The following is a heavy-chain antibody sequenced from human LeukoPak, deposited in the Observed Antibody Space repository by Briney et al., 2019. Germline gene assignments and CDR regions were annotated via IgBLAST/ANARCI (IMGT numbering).Heavy chain of an antibody. J-gene: IGHJ3*02. CDR2: INPNSGGT. CDR1: GYTFTSYY. V-gene: IGHV1-2*02. CDR3: ASPPRYSGSYHAFDI. D-gene: IGHD1-26*01. Sequence: ASVKVSCKASGYTFTSYYMHWVRHAPGQGLEWMGWINPNSGGTNYAQKFQGRVTMTRDTSISTAYMELSRLRSDDTAVYYCASPPRYSGSYHAFDIWGQGTMVTVSS.